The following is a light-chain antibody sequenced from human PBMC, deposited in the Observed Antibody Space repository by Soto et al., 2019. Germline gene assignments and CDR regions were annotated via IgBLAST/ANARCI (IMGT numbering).Light chain of an antibody. Sequence: EIVMTQSPATLSLSPGERATLSCRASQSVSSSYLSWYQQKPGQAPRLLIYGASTRATGIPARFSGSGSGTDFTLTISSRQPEDFAVYYCQQDYNLPWTFGQGTKVEIK. CDR3: QQDYNLPWT. CDR1: QSVSSSY. CDR2: GAS. J-gene: IGKJ1*01. V-gene: IGKV3D-7*01.